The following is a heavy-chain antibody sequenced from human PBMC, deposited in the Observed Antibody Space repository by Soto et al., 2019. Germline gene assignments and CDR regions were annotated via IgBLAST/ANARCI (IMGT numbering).Heavy chain of an antibody. CDR2: INGDGSSI. V-gene: IGHV3-74*01. CDR3: ARDLQYTLDS. D-gene: IGHD5-18*01. CDR1: GFAFNTYW. J-gene: IGHJ4*02. Sequence: AGGALRLSCAASGFAFNTYWMHWVRQAPGQGLVWVSRINGDGSSISYADSVKGQFTISRDNAKNTPYLQMNSLRAEDTAVYFCARDLQYTLDSWGQGTLVTVSS.